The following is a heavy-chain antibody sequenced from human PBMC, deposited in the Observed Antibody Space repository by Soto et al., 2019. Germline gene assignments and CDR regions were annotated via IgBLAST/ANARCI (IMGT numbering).Heavy chain of an antibody. D-gene: IGHD2-21*02. CDR1: GESISSSSYY. CDR2: IYYSGRT. Sequence: ETLSLTCLVSGESISSSSYYWGWIRQPPGKGLEWIGSIYYSGRTYYNPSFKSRVTISIDTSKNQFSLKLSSVTATDTAVYYCARQRTTVVTQAYFDHWGQGALVTVYS. CDR3: ARQRTTVVTQAYFDH. V-gene: IGHV4-39*01. J-gene: IGHJ4*02.